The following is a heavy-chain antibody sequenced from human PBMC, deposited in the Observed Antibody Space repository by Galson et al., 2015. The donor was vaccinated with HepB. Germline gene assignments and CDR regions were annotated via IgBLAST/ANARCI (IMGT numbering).Heavy chain of an antibody. CDR2: TYHTSKWND. CDR3: TRGWLRAGFDY. Sequence: CAISGDSVSSSSGWNWIRQSPARGFEWLARTYHTSKWNDDFAESVKSRITINPDTSKNQFSLQLNSVTPEDTAIYYCTRGWLRAGFDYWGQGTPVTVSS. CDR1: GDSVSSSSG. J-gene: IGHJ4*02. D-gene: IGHD5-12*01. V-gene: IGHV6-1*01.